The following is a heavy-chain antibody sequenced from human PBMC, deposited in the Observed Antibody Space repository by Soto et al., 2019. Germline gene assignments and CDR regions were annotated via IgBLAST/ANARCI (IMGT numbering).Heavy chain of an antibody. CDR1: GFTFSRYG. J-gene: IGHJ4*02. Sequence: PGGSLRLSCAGSGFTFSRYGMHWVRQAPGKGLEWVAVISYDGSNKYYADSVKGRFTISRDNSKNTLYLQMNSLRAEDTAVYYCAKDLSRKYYYGSGFDYWGQGTLVTVSS. CDR2: ISYDGSNK. V-gene: IGHV3-30*18. CDR3: AKDLSRKYYYGSGFDY. D-gene: IGHD3-10*01.